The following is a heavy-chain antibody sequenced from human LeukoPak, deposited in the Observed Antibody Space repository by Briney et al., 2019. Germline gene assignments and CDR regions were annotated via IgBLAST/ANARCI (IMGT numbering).Heavy chain of an antibody. D-gene: IGHD1-26*01. CDR1: AYSISSGYY. V-gene: IGHV4-38-2*02. CDR2: IYHSGST. J-gene: IGHJ5*02. CDR3: ARSVFGGGSYSFDP. Sequence: SETLSLTCTVSAYSISSGYYWGWIRQPPGKGLEWIGSIYHSGSTYYNPSLKSRVTISVDTSKNQFSLKLSSVTAADTAVYYCARSVFGGGSYSFDPWGQGTLVTVSS.